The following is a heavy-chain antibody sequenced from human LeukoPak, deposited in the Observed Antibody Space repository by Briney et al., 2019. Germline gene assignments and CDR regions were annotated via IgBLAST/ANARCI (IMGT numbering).Heavy chain of an antibody. Sequence: GGSLRLSCAAYGFTFSSYEMKWVRQAAGKGREWVSYISRSGSNIYYADSVKDRFTISRGNAKNSLYLQMNSLRAEDTAVYYCARPYYGSGSYGYYYYGMDVWGKGTTVTVSS. D-gene: IGHD3-10*01. CDR2: ISRSGSNI. J-gene: IGHJ6*04. CDR3: ARPYYGSGSYGYYYYGMDV. V-gene: IGHV3-48*03. CDR1: GFTFSSYE.